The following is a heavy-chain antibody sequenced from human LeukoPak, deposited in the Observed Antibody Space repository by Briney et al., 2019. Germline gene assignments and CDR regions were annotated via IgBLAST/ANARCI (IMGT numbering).Heavy chain of an antibody. CDR3: APGGGITGTTLWLDP. CDR1: GGSFSGYY. V-gene: IGHV4-34*01. D-gene: IGHD1-7*01. Sequence: SETLSLTCAVYGGSFSGYYWSWIRQPPGKGLEWIGEINHSGSTNYNPSLKSRVTISVDTSKNQFSLKLSSVTAADPSVYYGAPGGGITGTTLWLDPWGGGTLVTVSP. J-gene: IGHJ5*02. CDR2: INHSGST.